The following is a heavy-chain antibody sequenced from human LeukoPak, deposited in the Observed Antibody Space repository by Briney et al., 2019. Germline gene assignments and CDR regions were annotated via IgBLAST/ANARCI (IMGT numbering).Heavy chain of an antibody. CDR2: IYTSGST. CDR3: ARGGSGYYFPFDP. CDR1: GGSISSGSYY. Sequence: SETLSLTCIVSGGSISSGSYYWSWIRQPAGKGLEWIGRIYTSGSTNYNPSLKTRVTISVDTSKHQFSLTLSSVTAADTAVYYCARGGSGYYFPFDPWGQGTLVTVSS. D-gene: IGHD3-22*01. V-gene: IGHV4-61*02. J-gene: IGHJ5*02.